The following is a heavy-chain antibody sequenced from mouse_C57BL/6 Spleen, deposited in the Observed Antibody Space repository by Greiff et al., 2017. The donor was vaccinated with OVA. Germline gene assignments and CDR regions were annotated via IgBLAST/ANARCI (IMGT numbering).Heavy chain of an antibody. D-gene: IGHD2-5*01. CDR1: GYTFTDYY. V-gene: IGHV1-76*01. J-gene: IGHJ3*01. CDR2: IYPGSGNT. Sequence: VKLVESGAELVRPGASVKLSCKASGYTFTDYYINWVKQRPGQGLEWIARIYPGSGNTYYNEKFKGKATLTADKSSSTAYMQLSSLTSEDSAVYSCARDDYSKAWFADWGQGTLVTVSA. CDR3: ARDDYSKAWFAD.